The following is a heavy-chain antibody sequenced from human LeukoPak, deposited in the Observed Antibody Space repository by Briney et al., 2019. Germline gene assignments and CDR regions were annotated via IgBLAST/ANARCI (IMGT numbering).Heavy chain of an antibody. V-gene: IGHV4-38-2*01. CDR2: IYQSGST. Sequence: SETLSLTCAVSGYSISSAYYWGWIRQPPGKGLEWIGSIYQSGSTYYNPSLKSRVTISEDTSKNQFSLKLSSVTAADTAVYYCARFNYYYGSGSYFFDYWGQGTLVTVSS. CDR3: ARFNYYYGSGSYFFDY. CDR1: GYSISSAYY. J-gene: IGHJ4*02. D-gene: IGHD3-10*01.